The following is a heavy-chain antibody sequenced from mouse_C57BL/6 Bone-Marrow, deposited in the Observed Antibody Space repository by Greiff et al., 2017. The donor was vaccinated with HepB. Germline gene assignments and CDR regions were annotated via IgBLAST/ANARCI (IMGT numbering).Heavy chain of an antibody. V-gene: IGHV7-1*01. Sequence: EVQVVESGGGLVQSGRSLRLSCATSGFTFSDFYMEWVRQAPGKGLEWIAASRNKANDYTTEYSASVKGRFIVSRDTSQSILYLQMNALRAEDTAIYYCARDGYYDDYYAMDYWGQGTSVTVSS. CDR3: ARDGYYDDYYAMDY. J-gene: IGHJ4*01. D-gene: IGHD1-1*01. CDR1: GFTFSDFY. CDR2: SRNKANDYTT.